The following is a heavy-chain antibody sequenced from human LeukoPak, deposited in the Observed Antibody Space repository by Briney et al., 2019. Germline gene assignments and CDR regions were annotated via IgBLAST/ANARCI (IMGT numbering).Heavy chain of an antibody. CDR3: ARFGSTSGRGFDP. J-gene: IGHJ5*02. CDR1: GYSLSSAYY. D-gene: IGHD2-2*01. Sequence: PSETLSLTCAVSGYSLSSAYYWGWIRQPPGKGLEWIGTISHSGTTYFNPSLKSRVTIFLDTSKNQFSLKLTSVTAADTAVYYCARFGSTSGRGFDPWGQGTLVTVSS. V-gene: IGHV4-38-2*01. CDR2: ISHSGTT.